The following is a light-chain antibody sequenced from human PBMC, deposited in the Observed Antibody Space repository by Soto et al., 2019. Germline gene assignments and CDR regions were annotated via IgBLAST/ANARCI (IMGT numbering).Light chain of an antibody. Sequence: VLTQSPATLSLSPGERATLSCRASQSIHTSLAWYQQKPGQTPRLLVYGASSRATGIPDRFSGSGSGTDFTLTISRLEPEDFAVYYCQQHGTSPITFGQGTRLEIK. CDR2: GAS. CDR1: QSIHTS. J-gene: IGKJ5*01. V-gene: IGKV3-20*01. CDR3: QQHGTSPIT.